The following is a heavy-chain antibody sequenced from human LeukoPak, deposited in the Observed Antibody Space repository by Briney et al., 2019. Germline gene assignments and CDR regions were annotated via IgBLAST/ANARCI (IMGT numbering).Heavy chain of an antibody. D-gene: IGHD1-26*01. J-gene: IGHJ1*01. Sequence: GGSLRLSCAASGFTFSNAWMSWVRQAPGKGLEWVGRIKSNTDGGTTDYAAPVKGRFTISRDDSRNTLHLLLNSLKTEDTAFYYCTTAPWRVGDTNYEYFQHWGQGTLVTVSS. CDR3: TTAPWRVGDTNYEYFQH. CDR2: IKSNTDGGTT. CDR1: GFTFSNAW. V-gene: IGHV3-15*01.